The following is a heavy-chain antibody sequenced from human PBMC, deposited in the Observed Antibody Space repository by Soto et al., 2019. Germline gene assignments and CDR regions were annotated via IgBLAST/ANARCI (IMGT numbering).Heavy chain of an antibody. CDR1: GGSISSYY. Sequence: QVQLQESGPGLVKPSETLSLTCTVSGGSISSYYWSWIRQPAGKGLEWIGRIYSHGATNYNPSLKSRVTVSLDTSKNQVSLKLTSVTAADTAVYYCAREEDYYGSGSYYNKYNWFDPWGQGTLVTVSS. V-gene: IGHV4-4*07. CDR2: IYSHGAT. J-gene: IGHJ5*02. CDR3: AREEDYYGSGSYYNKYNWFDP. D-gene: IGHD3-10*01.